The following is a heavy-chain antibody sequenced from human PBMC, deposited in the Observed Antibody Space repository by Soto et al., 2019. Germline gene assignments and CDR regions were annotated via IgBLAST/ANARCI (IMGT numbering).Heavy chain of an antibody. CDR1: GFTFSSYS. D-gene: IGHD3-3*01. Sequence: GGSLRLSCAASGFTFSSYSMNWVRQAPGKGLEWVSYISSSSSTIYYADSVKGRFTISRDNAKNSLYLQMNSLRDEDTAVYYCARGSTIFGVVIIHAESLTPYAFDIWGQGTMVTVSS. CDR3: ARGSTIFGVVIIHAESLTPYAFDI. V-gene: IGHV3-48*02. CDR2: ISSSSSTI. J-gene: IGHJ3*02.